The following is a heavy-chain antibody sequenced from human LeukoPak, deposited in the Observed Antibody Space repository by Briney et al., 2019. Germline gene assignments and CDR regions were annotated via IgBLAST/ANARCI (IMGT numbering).Heavy chain of an antibody. Sequence: PSETLSLTCTVSGGSISSSSYYWGWIRQPPGKGLEWIGSIYYSGSTYYNPSLKSRVTISVDTSKNQFSLKLSSVTAADTAVYYCARGHQLNDYYMDVWGKGTTVTVSS. J-gene: IGHJ6*03. D-gene: IGHD2-2*01. CDR1: GGSISSSSYY. CDR3: ARGHQLNDYYMDV. CDR2: IYYSGST. V-gene: IGHV4-39*07.